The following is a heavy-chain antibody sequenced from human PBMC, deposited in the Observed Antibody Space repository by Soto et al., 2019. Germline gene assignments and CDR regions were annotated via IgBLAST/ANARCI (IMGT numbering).Heavy chain of an antibody. J-gene: IGHJ6*02. V-gene: IGHV1-69*01. Sequence: QVQLVQSGAEVKKPGSSVKVSCKASGGTFSSYAISWVRQAPGQGLEWMGGIIPIFGTANYAQKFQGRVTITADESTSTADMEPRSLRSEDTAVYYCAREEDDQPNNDDYDMDVWGPGTTVTVSS. CDR1: GGTFSSYA. CDR2: IIPIFGTA. CDR3: AREEDDQPNNDDYDMDV. D-gene: IGHD1-1*01.